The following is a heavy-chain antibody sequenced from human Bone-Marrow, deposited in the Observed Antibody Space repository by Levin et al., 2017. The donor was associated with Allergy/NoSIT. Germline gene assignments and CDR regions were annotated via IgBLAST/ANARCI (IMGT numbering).Heavy chain of an antibody. CDR1: GGSISSSSYY. Sequence: GSLRLSCTVSGGSISSSSYYWGWIRQPPGKGLEWIGSIYYSGSTYYNPSLKSRVTISVDTSKNQFSLKLSSVTAADTAVYYCARGRSYYDFWSGYYEGPFYYYYGMDGWGQGTTVTVSS. J-gene: IGHJ6*02. CDR2: IYYSGST. CDR3: ARGRSYYDFWSGYYEGPFYYYYGMDG. D-gene: IGHD3-3*01. V-gene: IGHV4-39*07.